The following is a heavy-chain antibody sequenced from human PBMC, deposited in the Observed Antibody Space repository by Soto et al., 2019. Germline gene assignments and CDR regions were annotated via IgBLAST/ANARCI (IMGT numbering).Heavy chain of an antibody. D-gene: IGHD6-13*01. CDR3: AKDRGIDGSSVRAFDI. J-gene: IGHJ3*02. Sequence: GSLGRTGTASGCTFRSHGMNWVRQAPGKGLEWVSFISGSAGTTYYADSVKGRFTISRDNSKNTLYLQMNSLRAEDTAVYYCAKDRGIDGSSVRAFDIWGQGTMVTVSS. V-gene: IGHV3-23*01. CDR1: GCTFRSHG. CDR2: ISGSAGTT.